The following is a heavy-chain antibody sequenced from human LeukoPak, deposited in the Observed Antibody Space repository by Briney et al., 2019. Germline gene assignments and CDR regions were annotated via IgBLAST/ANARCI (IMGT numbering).Heavy chain of an antibody. CDR1: GFTFSSYA. CDR2: ISGSGGST. Sequence: GGSLRLSCAASGFTFSSYAMSWVRQAPGKELEWVSAISGSGGSTYYADSVKGRFTISRDNSKNTLYLQMNSLRAEDTAVYYCAKGHASALYYFDYWGQGTLVAVSS. V-gene: IGHV3-23*01. J-gene: IGHJ4*02. D-gene: IGHD6-6*01. CDR3: AKGHASALYYFDY.